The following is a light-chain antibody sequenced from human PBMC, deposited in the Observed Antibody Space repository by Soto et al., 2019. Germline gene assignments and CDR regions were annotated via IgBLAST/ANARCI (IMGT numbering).Light chain of an antibody. V-gene: IGKV3-15*01. J-gene: IGKJ5*01. CDR3: QQYNNWAVR. CDR2: GAS. Sequence: ERVITRSAATLSLSIGGASTRARRASQSVSSNLAWYQQKPGQAPRLLIYGASSRATGIPVRFSGSGSGTESTFTLSRLQSEDFAVYYCQQYNNWAVRFGQGTRLEIK. CDR1: QSVSSN.